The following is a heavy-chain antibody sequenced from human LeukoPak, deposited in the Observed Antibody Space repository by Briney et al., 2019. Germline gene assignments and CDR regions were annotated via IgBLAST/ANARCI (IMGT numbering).Heavy chain of an antibody. CDR2: FDPEDGET. J-gene: IGHJ5*02. Sequence: ASVKVSCKVSEYTLTELSMHWVRQAPGKGLEWMGGFDPEDGETIYEQKFQGRVTMTTDTSTNTAYMELRSLRSDDTAVYYCARVGVLVVFNWFDPWGQGTLVTVSS. V-gene: IGHV1-24*01. CDR3: ARVGVLVVFNWFDP. CDR1: EYTLTELS. D-gene: IGHD2-15*01.